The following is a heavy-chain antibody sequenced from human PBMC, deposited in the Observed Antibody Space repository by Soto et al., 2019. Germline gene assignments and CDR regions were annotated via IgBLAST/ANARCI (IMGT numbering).Heavy chain of an antibody. J-gene: IGHJ4*02. D-gene: IGHD5-12*01. CDR1: GDSISRCS. CDR2: IHYNGNT. Sequence: PXXTLSLRFTVCGDSISRCSWHWIQQPPGKGLEWIGNIHYNGNTKYNPSLKSRVTMSVDTSKNQFSLKLISVTAEDTAVYYCAREGNLGRWLQPLDYWGQGTLVTVSS. V-gene: IGHV4-59*01. CDR3: AREGNLGRWLQPLDY.